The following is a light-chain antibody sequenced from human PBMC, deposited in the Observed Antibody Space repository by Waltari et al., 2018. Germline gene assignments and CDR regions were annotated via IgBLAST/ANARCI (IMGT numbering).Light chain of an antibody. V-gene: IGLV1-44*01. CDR1: SSNIGSNY. CDR2: SND. CDR3: GTWDDSLKGWV. Sequence: QSVLTQPPSASGTPGQRVTISCSGSSSNIGSNYVNWYQQFPGTAPTVLIYSNDPRPSGVPDRFSGSKSGTSASLAISGLQSEDEADYYCGTWDDSLKGWVFGGGTKLTVL. J-gene: IGLJ3*02.